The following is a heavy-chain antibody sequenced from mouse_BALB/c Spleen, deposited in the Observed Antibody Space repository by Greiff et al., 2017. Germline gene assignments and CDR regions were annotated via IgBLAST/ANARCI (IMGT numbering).Heavy chain of an antibody. CDR1: GFSLTSYG. CDR2: IWSGGST. V-gene: IGHV2-2*02. CDR3: ARNGRYDENYAMDD. Sequence: VMLVESGPGLVQPSQSLSITCTVSGFSLTSYGVHWVRQSPGKGLEWLGVIWSGGSTDYNAAFISRLSISKDNSKSQVFFKMNSLQANDTAIYYCARNGRYDENYAMDDWSQGTSVTVSS. D-gene: IGHD2-14*01. J-gene: IGHJ4*01.